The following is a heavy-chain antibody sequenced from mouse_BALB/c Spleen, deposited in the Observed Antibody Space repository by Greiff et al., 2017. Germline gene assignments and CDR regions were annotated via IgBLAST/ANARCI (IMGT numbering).Heavy chain of an antibody. J-gene: IGHJ2*01. CDR1: GFTFSSFG. V-gene: IGHV5-17*02. CDR3: ARDTGFDY. Sequence: EVHLVESGGGLVQPGGSRKLSCAASGFTFSSFGMHWVRQAPEKGLEWVAYISSGSSTIYYPDTVTGRFTISRDNAKNTLYLEMSSLRSEDTAMYYCARDTGFDYWGQGTTLTVSS. D-gene: IGHD4-1*01. CDR2: ISSGSSTI.